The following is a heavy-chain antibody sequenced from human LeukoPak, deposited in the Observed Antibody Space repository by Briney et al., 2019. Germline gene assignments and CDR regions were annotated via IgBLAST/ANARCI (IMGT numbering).Heavy chain of an antibody. Sequence: PSETLSLTCTVSGGSTSSYYWSWTRQPPGKGLEWNGYIHYSGSTNYNPSLKSRVTISVDTSKNQFSLKLSSVTAADTAVYYCARMSPRLRRLTLTTTKGFDYWGQGTLVTVSS. CDR1: GGSTSSYY. J-gene: IGHJ4*02. CDR2: IHYSGST. CDR3: ARMSPRLRRLTLTTTKGFDY. D-gene: IGHD4-17*01. V-gene: IGHV4-59*12.